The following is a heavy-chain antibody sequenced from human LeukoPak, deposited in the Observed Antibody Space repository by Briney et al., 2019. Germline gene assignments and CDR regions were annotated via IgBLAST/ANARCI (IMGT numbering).Heavy chain of an antibody. Sequence: SETLSLTCAVYGGSFSGYYWSWIRQPPGKGLEWIGEINHSGSTNYNPSLKSRVTISVDTSKNQFSLKLSSVTAADTAVYHCARNTAMAPFDYWGQGTLVTVSS. CDR1: GGSFSGYY. J-gene: IGHJ4*02. V-gene: IGHV4-34*01. CDR3: ARNTAMAPFDY. D-gene: IGHD5-18*01. CDR2: INHSGST.